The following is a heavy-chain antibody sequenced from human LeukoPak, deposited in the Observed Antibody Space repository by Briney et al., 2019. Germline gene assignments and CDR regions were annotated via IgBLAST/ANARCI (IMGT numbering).Heavy chain of an antibody. D-gene: IGHD1-7*01. J-gene: IGHJ5*02. CDR3: ARGPMAGTTKRLWFDP. CDR1: GYTFTGYY. V-gene: IGHV1-2*02. Sequence: ASVKVSCKASGYTFTGYYMHWVRQAPGQGLEWMGWINPNSGGTNYARKFQGRVTMTRDTSISTAYMELSRLRSDDTAVYYCARGPMAGTTKRLWFDPWGQGTLVTVSS. CDR2: INPNSGGT.